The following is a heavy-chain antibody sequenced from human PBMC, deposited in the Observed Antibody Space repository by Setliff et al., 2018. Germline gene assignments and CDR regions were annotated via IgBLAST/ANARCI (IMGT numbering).Heavy chain of an antibody. J-gene: IGHJ1*01. CDR1: GGSLNTYY. Sequence: SETLSLTCTVSGGSLNTYYWSWIRQPAGKELEWIGRINTSGTTRYNPSLQSRVSMSVDASKNQFSLKLASVTAADTAVYYCGRVDFTMIQGVVGHWGQGTLVTVSS. CDR3: GRVDFTMIQGVVGH. D-gene: IGHD3-10*01. CDR2: INTSGTT. V-gene: IGHV4-4*07.